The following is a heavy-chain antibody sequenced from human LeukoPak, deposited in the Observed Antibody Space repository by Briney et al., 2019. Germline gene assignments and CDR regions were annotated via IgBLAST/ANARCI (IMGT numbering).Heavy chain of an antibody. Sequence: GGSLRLSCAASGFTFSDYYMSWIRQAPGKGLEWVSSISSGSSYIFYADSVKGRFTISRGNAKNSLYLQMNSLRAEDTAVYYCAREFFDREGGTTVLDYWGQGTLVTVSS. V-gene: IGHV3-11*06. D-gene: IGHD1-26*01. CDR3: AREFFDREGGTTVLDY. CDR2: ISSGSSYI. J-gene: IGHJ4*02. CDR1: GFTFSDYY.